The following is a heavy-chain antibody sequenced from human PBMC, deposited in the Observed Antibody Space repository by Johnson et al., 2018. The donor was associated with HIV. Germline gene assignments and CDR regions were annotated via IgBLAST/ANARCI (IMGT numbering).Heavy chain of an antibody. CDR3: ARDLVRASHAFDI. V-gene: IGHV3-66*02. CDR2: LYSGGST. D-gene: IGHD6-6*01. J-gene: IGHJ3*02. Sequence: VQLVESGGGLVQPGGSLRLSCAASGFTVSSNYMSWVRQAPGKGLEWVSVLYSGGSTYYADSVKGRFTISRDNSKNTLYLQMNSLRAEDTSVYYCARDLVRASHAFDIWGQGTMVTVSS. CDR1: GFTVSSNY.